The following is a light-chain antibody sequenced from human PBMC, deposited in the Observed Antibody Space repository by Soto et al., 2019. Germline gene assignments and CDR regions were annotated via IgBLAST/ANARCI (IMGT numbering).Light chain of an antibody. CDR1: NSDVGGYNY. Sequence: QSVLTQPASVSESPGQSITISCTGTNSDVGGYNYVSWYQQHPGKAPKLMIYDVTYRPPGVSNRFSGSKSGNTASLTISGLQAEDEADYYCSSYSSTNTLLFGGGTKVTVL. J-gene: IGLJ2*01. CDR3: SSYSSTNTLL. CDR2: DVT. V-gene: IGLV2-14*03.